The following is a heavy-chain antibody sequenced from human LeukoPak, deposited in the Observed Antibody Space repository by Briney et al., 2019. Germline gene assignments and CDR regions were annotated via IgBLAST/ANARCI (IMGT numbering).Heavy chain of an antibody. CDR3: AKDPYSGSYSHWFDP. J-gene: IGHJ5*02. D-gene: IGHD1-26*01. CDR1: GFTFSSYA. CDR2: ISGSGGST. V-gene: IGHV3-23*01. Sequence: GGSLRLSCAASGFTFSSYAMSWVRQAPGKGLEWVSAISGSGGSTYYADSVKGRFTISRDNSKNTLYLQMNSLRAQDTAVYYCAKDPYSGSYSHWFDPWGQGTLVTVSS.